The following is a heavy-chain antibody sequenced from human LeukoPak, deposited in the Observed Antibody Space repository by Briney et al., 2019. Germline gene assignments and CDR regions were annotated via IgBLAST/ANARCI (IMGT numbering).Heavy chain of an antibody. D-gene: IGHD3-10*01. Sequence: ASVKVSCKASGYTFTSYYMHRVRQAPGQGLEWMGIINPSGGSTSYAQKFQGRVTMTRDTSTSTVYMELSSLRSEDTAVYYCASSVGYYYGSGSYFSFDYWGQGTLVTVSS. CDR1: GYTFTSYY. CDR2: INPSGGST. V-gene: IGHV1-46*01. J-gene: IGHJ4*02. CDR3: ASSVGYYYGSGSYFSFDY.